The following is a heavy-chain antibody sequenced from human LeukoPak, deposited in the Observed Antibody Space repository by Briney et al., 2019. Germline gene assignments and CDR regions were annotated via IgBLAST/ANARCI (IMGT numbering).Heavy chain of an antibody. Sequence: SETLSLTCTVSGGSISSYYWSWIRQPPGKGLEWIGHIYTSGSTNYNPSLKSRVTISVDTSKNQLSLKLSSVTAADTAVYYCARQFRPYYYDSSGYFDYWGQGTLVTVSS. J-gene: IGHJ4*02. CDR3: ARQFRPYYYDSSGYFDY. V-gene: IGHV4-4*09. CDR2: IYTSGST. D-gene: IGHD3-22*01. CDR1: GGSISSYY.